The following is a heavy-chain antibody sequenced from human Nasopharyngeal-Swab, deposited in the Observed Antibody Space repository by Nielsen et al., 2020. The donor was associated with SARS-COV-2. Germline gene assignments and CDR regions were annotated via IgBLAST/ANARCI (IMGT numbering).Heavy chain of an antibody. V-gene: IGHV1-69*01. D-gene: IGHD3-9*01. J-gene: IGHJ6*02. CDR3: ARLGPDYDILTGANRYYYYGMDV. CDR2: IIPTFGTA. Sequence: WVRQAPGQGLEWMGGIIPTFGTANYAQKFQGRVTITADESTSTAYMELSSLRSEDTAVYYCARLGPDYDILTGANRYYYYGMDVWGQGTTVTVSS.